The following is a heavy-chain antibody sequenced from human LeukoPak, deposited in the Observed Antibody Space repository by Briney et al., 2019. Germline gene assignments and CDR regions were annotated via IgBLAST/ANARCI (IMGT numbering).Heavy chain of an antibody. J-gene: IGHJ4*02. CDR2: MFYRGST. CDR1: GVSISTSTHY. V-gene: IGHV4-39*01. D-gene: IGHD2-15*01. Sequence: SETLSLTCTVSGVSISTSTHYWAWIRQPPGKGLEWIASMFYRGSTYHNASLRSRVTLSVDTSMNQFSLKLSSVTASDTATFYCVRQGGWGGAASLIEFWGQGTLVTVSS. CDR3: VRQGGWGGAASLIEF.